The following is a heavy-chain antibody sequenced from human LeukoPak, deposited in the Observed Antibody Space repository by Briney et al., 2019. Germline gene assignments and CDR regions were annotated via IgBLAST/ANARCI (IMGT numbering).Heavy chain of an antibody. CDR3: ASSPYDSSGYYYY. D-gene: IGHD3-22*01. V-gene: IGHV3-21*01. CDR1: GXTFSSYS. J-gene: IGHJ4*02. Sequence: GGSLRLSCAASGXTFSSYSMNWVRQAPGKGLEWVSSISSSSSYIYYADSVKGRFTISRDKAKNSLYLQMNSLRAEDTAVYYCASSPYDSSGYYYYWGQGTLVTVSS. CDR2: ISSSSSYI.